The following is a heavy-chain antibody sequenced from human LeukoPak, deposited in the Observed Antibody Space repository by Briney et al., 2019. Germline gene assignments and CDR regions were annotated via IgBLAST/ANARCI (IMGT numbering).Heavy chain of an antibody. CDR1: GYTFTSYY. Sequence: GASVKVSCKASGYTFTSYYMHWVRQAPGQGLEWMGRINPNSGGTNYAQKFQGRVTMTRDTSTSTAYMELSRLRSDDTAVYYCARDWKRGYSYGFLFDYWGQGTLVTVSS. D-gene: IGHD5-18*01. CDR2: INPNSGGT. V-gene: IGHV1-2*06. CDR3: ARDWKRGYSYGFLFDY. J-gene: IGHJ4*02.